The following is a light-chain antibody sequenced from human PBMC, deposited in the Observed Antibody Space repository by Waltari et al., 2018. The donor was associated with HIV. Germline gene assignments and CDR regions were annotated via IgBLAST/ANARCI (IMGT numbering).Light chain of an antibody. CDR3: QQTYSAPWT. CDR2: GSS. CDR1: QNINRF. J-gene: IGKJ1*01. V-gene: IGKV1-39*01. Sequence: DIQTTQSPSSLSASVRDRVTITCRASQNINRFLNWYQQKSGKAPNLLINGSSTLQSGVPSRFSGSGSGTDFTLTISGLHPEDFATYYCQQTYSAPWTFGQGTKVEIK.